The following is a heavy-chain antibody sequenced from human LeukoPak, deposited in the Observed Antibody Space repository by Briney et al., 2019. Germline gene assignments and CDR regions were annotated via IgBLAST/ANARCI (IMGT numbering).Heavy chain of an antibody. CDR2: IYYSGTT. Sequence: GSLRLSCAASGLTVSSNYMSWIRQPPGKGLEWIGYIYYSGTTKQNPSLKSRVTLSVDTSKNQLYLKLNSVTAADTAVYYCARDSRGYYDSSGYFDHWGQGTLVTVSS. V-gene: IGHV4-59*02. CDR3: ARDSRGYYDSSGYFDH. D-gene: IGHD3-22*01. CDR1: GLTVSSNY. J-gene: IGHJ4*02.